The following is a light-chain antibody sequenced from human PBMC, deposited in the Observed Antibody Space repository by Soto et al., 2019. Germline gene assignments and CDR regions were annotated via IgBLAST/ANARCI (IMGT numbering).Light chain of an antibody. V-gene: IGKV1-5*03. Sequence: IQMTQCPSLMSASVGDRATITCRASQSISSWLAWYQQKPGKAPKLLIYKASTLKSGVPSRFSGSGSGTEFTLTISSLQPDDFATYYCQHYNSYSVAFGPGTKVDIK. CDR2: KAS. CDR3: QHYNSYSVA. CDR1: QSISSW. J-gene: IGKJ3*01.